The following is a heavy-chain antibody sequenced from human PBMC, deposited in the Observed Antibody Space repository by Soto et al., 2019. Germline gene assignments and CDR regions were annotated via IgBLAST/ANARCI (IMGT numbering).Heavy chain of an antibody. CDR2: ISGSGGSI. CDR3: AKDFYDSNGY. CDR1: GSTFSSYA. D-gene: IGHD3-22*01. Sequence: LSCAASGSTFSSYAMSWVRQAPGKGLEWVSAISGSGGSIYYADSVKGRFTISRDNSKNTLYLQMNSLRAEDTAVYYCAKDFYDSNGYWGQGTLVTVSS. J-gene: IGHJ4*02. V-gene: IGHV3-23*01.